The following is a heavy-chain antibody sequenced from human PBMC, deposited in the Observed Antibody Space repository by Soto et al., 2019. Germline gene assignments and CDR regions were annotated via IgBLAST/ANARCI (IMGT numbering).Heavy chain of an antibody. CDR1: GYTFTSYG. V-gene: IGHV1-18*01. Sequence: QVQLVQSGAEVKKPGASVKVSCKASGYTFTSYGLSWLRQAPGQGLEWMGWNNANNGNTKYAQKLQGRGTMNTDTSTPTAYMELRSLRSGDTAVYYFARDLKPGLGDYWGQGTLVTVSS. D-gene: IGHD3-10*01. CDR3: ARDLKPGLGDY. CDR2: NNANNGNT. J-gene: IGHJ4*02.